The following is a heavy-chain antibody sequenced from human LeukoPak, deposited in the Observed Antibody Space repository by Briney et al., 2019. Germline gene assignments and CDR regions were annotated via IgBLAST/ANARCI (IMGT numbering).Heavy chain of an antibody. J-gene: IGHJ4*02. Sequence: TGGSLRLSCAASGFTFSSSDMSWVRQAPGKGLEWVSAISAGGETTYYADSLKGRFTISRDNSKSILYLQMNSLRADDTALYYCAKSAWFGDAPGGDFWGQGILVTVSS. V-gene: IGHV3-23*01. CDR3: AKSAWFGDAPGGDF. CDR2: ISAGGETT. CDR1: GFTFSSSD. D-gene: IGHD3-10*01.